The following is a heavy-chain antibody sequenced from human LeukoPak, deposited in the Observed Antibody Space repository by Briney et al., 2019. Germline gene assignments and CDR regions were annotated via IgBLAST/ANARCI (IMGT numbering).Heavy chain of an antibody. CDR2: IYYSGST. J-gene: IGHJ4*02. CDR3: AIAAAGNFDY. Sequence: SETLSLTCTVSGGSISSGGYSWSWLRQHPGQGLEWIGYIYYSGSTYYNPSLKSRVTISVDTSKNQFSLKLSSVTAADTAVYYCAIAAAGNFDYWGQGTLVTVSS. D-gene: IGHD6-13*01. V-gene: IGHV4-31*03. CDR1: GGSISSGGYS.